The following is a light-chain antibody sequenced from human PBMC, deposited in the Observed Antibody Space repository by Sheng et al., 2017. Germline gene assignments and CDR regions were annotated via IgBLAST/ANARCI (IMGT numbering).Light chain of an antibody. CDR2: DNN. V-gene: IGLV1-51*01. J-gene: IGLJ3*02. Sequence: QSILTQPPSVSAAPGQKVAIPCSGDSSNIGKNFLSWYQQLPGTAPKLLIYDNNKRPSEIPDRFSGSKSGTSATLDITGLQTGDEADYFCGTWDSSLNIWVFGGGTKLTVL. CDR1: SSNIGKNF. CDR3: GTWDSSLNIWV.